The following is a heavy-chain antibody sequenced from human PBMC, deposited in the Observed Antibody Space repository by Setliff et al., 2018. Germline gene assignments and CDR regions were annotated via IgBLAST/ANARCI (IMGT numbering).Heavy chain of an antibody. CDR3: ARGGVAAAGKKGVFEH. Sequence: ASVKVSCKATGYTLSRHYMHWVRQAPGQGLEWMGIINPGGGSASIVEKFQGRVTMTTDTSTSTAYMELRSLRSDDTAVYYCARGGVAAAGKKGVFEHWGQGTLVTVSS. J-gene: IGHJ4*02. D-gene: IGHD6-13*01. V-gene: IGHV1-46*01. CDR1: GYTLSRHY. CDR2: INPGGGSA.